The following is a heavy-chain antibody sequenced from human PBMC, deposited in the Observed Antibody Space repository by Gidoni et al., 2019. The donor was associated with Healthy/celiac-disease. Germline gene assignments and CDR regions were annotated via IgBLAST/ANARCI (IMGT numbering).Heavy chain of an antibody. CDR3: EVVHVGLDY. D-gene: IGHD2-15*01. CDR1: GFTFSSYW. V-gene: IGHV3-7*01. Sequence: EVQLVESGGGLVQPGGSLRLSCAASGFTFSSYWMIWVRQAPGKGLEWVANIKPDGSEKYYVDSVKGRFTISRDNAKNSLYLQMNSLRAEDTAVYYCEVVHVGLDYWGQGTLVTVSS. J-gene: IGHJ4*02. CDR2: IKPDGSEK.